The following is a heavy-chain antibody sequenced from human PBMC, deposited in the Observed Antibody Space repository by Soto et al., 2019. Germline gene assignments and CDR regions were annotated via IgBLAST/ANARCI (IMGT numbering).Heavy chain of an antibody. CDR2: LYYSGST. CDR3: ARLGGYCSSTSCYGYYGMDV. CDR1: GGSLSSGPYS. V-gene: IGHV4-39*01. D-gene: IGHD2-2*01. J-gene: IGHJ6*02. Sequence: SETLSLTCSVSGGSLSSGPYSWGWIRQPPGKGLEWIGTLYYSGSTHYNPSLASRVTISVDTSKNQFSLKVTSVTAADTAMYYCARLGGYCSSTSCYGYYGMDVWGQGTTVTVSS.